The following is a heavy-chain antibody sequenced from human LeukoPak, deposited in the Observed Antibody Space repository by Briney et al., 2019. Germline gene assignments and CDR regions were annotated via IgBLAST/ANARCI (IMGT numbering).Heavy chain of an antibody. Sequence: PSETLSLTCTVSGGSISSYYWSWIRQPPGKGLGWIGYIYTSGSTNYNPSLRSRVTISVDTSKNQFSLKLSSVTAADTAVYYCARGPLRYFDWSLKWGAFDIWGQGTMVTVSS. V-gene: IGHV4-4*09. CDR1: GGSISSYY. J-gene: IGHJ3*02. CDR2: IYTSGST. D-gene: IGHD3-9*01. CDR3: ARGPLRYFDWSLKWGAFDI.